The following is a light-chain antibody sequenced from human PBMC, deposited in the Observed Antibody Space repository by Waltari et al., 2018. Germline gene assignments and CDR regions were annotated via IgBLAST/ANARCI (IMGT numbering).Light chain of an antibody. CDR3: TSYTTTSPLV. J-gene: IGLJ1*01. V-gene: IGLV2-14*03. CDR1: SSDVGGYNY. CDR2: DVS. Sequence: QSALTQPASVSGSPGQSITISCTGTSSDVGGYNYVSWYQQHPAKAPNLMIYDVSDRPSRVSNRFSGANSGNTASLTISGLQTEDEADYYCTSYTTTSPLVFGTGTRVTVL.